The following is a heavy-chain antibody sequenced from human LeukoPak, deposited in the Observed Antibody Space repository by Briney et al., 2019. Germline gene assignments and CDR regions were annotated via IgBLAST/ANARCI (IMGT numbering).Heavy chain of an antibody. CDR3: AGGYCSGGSCYSFPPFDY. CDR2: IYYSGST. D-gene: IGHD2-15*01. Sequence: SETLSLTCIVSGGSITSNTYFWDWIRQTPGKGLEWIGSIYYSGSTNYNPSLKSRVTISVDTSKNQFSLKLSSVTAADTAVYYCAGGYCSGGSCYSFPPFDYWGQGTLVTVSS. CDR1: GGSITSNTYF. J-gene: IGHJ4*02. V-gene: IGHV4-39*07.